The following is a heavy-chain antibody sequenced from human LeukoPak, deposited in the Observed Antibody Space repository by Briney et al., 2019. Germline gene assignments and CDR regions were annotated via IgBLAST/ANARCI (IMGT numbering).Heavy chain of an antibody. CDR1: GDTFSSYA. D-gene: IGHD2-2*01. CDR3: ARVDQNWFDP. CDR2: IIPIFGTA. Sequence: GASVKVSCKASGDTFSSYAISWVRQAPGQGLEWMGGIIPIFGTANYAQKFQGRVTITADESTSTAYMELSSLRSEDTAVYYCARVDQNWFDPWGQGTLVTVSS. V-gene: IGHV1-69*13. J-gene: IGHJ5*02.